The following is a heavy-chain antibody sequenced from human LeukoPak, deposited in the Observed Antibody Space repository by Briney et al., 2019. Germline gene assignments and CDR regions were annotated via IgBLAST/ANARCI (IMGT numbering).Heavy chain of an antibody. J-gene: IGHJ4*02. CDR1: GFSLSTNGMS. V-gene: IGHV2-70*11. CDR2: IDWDDDK. Sequence: SGPALVKPTQTLTLTCTFSGFSLSTNGMSVTWVRQPPGKALEWLARIDWDDDKYYSASLKTRLTISKDTSKNQVVLTMTNMDPVDTVTYYCARCIAATGTVDYWGQGALVTVSS. D-gene: IGHD6-13*01. CDR3: ARCIAATGTVDY.